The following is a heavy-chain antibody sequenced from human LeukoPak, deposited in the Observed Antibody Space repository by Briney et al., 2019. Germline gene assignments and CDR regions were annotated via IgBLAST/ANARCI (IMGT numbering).Heavy chain of an antibody. Sequence: GASVKVSCKASGGTFSSYAISWVRQAPGQGLEWMGGIIPIFGTANYAQKLQGRVTITTDESTSTAYMELSSLRSEDTAVYYCAGEELLRGYSMDVWGKGTTVTVSS. CDR1: GGTFSSYA. V-gene: IGHV1-69*05. CDR3: AGEELLRGYSMDV. J-gene: IGHJ6*03. CDR2: IIPIFGTA. D-gene: IGHD1-26*01.